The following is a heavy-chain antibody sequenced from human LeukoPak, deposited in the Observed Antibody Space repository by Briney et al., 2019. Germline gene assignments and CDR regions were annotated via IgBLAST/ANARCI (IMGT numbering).Heavy chain of an antibody. D-gene: IGHD2-2*01. CDR2: ISYDGSNK. J-gene: IGHJ3*02. CDR3: AKDFLGSSRAFDI. V-gene: IGHV3-30*18. CDR1: GFTFSSYG. Sequence: PGESLRLSCAASGFTFSSYGMHWVRQAPGKGLEWVAVISYDGSNKYFADSVKGRFTISRDNSKNTLYLQMNSLRAEDTAVYYCAKDFLGSSRAFDIWGQGTMVTVSS.